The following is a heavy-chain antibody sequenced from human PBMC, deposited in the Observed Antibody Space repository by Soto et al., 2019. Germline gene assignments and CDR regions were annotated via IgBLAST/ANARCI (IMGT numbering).Heavy chain of an antibody. J-gene: IGHJ4*02. CDR2: IIPIFGTA. Sequence: QVQLVQSGAEVKKPGSSVKVSCKAAGGTFSSYAISWVRQAPGQGLEWMGGIIPIFGTANYAQKFQGRVTMSADKPTSTAYMEFSSLSSEDTAGYYCASPHSGSYSPFDYWGQGTLVSVSS. V-gene: IGHV1-69*06. D-gene: IGHD1-26*01. CDR1: GGTFSSYA. CDR3: ASPHSGSYSPFDY.